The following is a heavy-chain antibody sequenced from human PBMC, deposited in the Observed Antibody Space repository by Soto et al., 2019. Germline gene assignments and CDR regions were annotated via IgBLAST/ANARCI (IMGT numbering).Heavy chain of an antibody. J-gene: IGHJ3*01. CDR3: AREYYDFWSDYTTRKEVFNL. D-gene: IGHD3-3*01. CDR1: GFSFRSYG. Sequence: VGSLRLSCASSGFSFRSYGMHWVRHSPGKWLEWVAVIWYDGSNKYYADSVRGRFTISRDNSENTLYLQMSSLRADDTAVYHCAREYYDFWSDYTTRKEVFNLWGQGPRVT. V-gene: IGHV3-33*01. CDR2: IWYDGSNK.